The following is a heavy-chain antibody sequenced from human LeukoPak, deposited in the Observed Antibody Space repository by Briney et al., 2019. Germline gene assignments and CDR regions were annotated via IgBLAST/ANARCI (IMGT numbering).Heavy chain of an antibody. CDR2: INHSGGT. Sequence: PSETLSLTCAVYGGSFSGYYWSWIRQPPGKGLEWIGEINHSGGTNYNPSLKSRVTISVDTSKNQFSLKLSSVTAADTAVYYCARGPRGYSYGYSDYWGQGTLVTVSS. D-gene: IGHD5-18*01. CDR1: GGSFSGYY. CDR3: ARGPRGYSYGYSDY. V-gene: IGHV4-34*01. J-gene: IGHJ4*02.